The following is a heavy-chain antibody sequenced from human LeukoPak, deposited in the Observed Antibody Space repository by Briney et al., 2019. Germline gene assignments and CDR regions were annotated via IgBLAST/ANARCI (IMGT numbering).Heavy chain of an antibody. CDR3: ARDLDSGGTSFRALNY. Sequence: ASVKVSCKASGYTFTGYGIIWVRQAPGQGLEWMGWISPYNGNTNYAQKFQGRVTMTTDTSTTTTYMELRSLRSDDTAVYYCARDLDSGGTSFRALNYWGQGTLVTVSS. CDR2: ISPYNGNT. CDR1: GYTFTGYG. V-gene: IGHV1-18*04. D-gene: IGHD3-10*01. J-gene: IGHJ4*02.